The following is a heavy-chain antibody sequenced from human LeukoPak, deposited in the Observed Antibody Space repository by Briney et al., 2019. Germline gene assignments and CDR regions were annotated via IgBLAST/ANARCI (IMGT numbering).Heavy chain of an antibody. CDR1: GFTFSNYW. J-gene: IGHJ5*02. CDR2: INSDGINT. Sequence: GGSLRLSCAASGFTFSNYWMHWVRQAPGKGLVWVSRINSDGINTSYADSVKGRFTISRDNAKNTLNLQMNSLRAEDTAVCYCARDLGQYYDTSDNWFDPWGQGTLVTVSS. V-gene: IGHV3-74*01. D-gene: IGHD3-22*01. CDR3: ARDLGQYYDTSDNWFDP.